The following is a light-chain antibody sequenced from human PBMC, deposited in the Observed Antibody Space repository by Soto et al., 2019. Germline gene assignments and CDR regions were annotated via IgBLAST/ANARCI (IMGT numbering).Light chain of an antibody. CDR2: NAS. V-gene: IGKV3-11*01. J-gene: IGKJ5*01. CDR1: QSVSTF. Sequence: EIVLTQSPATLSLSPGARALLSCRASQSVSTFLAWFQQKPGQPPRLLIYNASNRTTGIPARFSGSGSGTDFTLTISSLEPEDFAVYYCQQRGDWPPITFGQGTRLEIK. CDR3: QQRGDWPPIT.